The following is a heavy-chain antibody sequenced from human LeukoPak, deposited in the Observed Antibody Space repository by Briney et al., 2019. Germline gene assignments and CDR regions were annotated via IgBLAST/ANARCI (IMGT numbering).Heavy chain of an antibody. Sequence: PGGSLRLSCAASGFTFSSYAMSWVRQAPGRGLEWVSAISGSGGSTYYADSVKGRFTISRDNSKNTLYLQMNSLRAEDTAVYYCAKAYCGGDCPSSEYYMDVWGKGTTVTVSS. J-gene: IGHJ6*03. D-gene: IGHD2-21*01. CDR1: GFTFSSYA. V-gene: IGHV3-23*01. CDR3: AKAYCGGDCPSSEYYMDV. CDR2: ISGSGGST.